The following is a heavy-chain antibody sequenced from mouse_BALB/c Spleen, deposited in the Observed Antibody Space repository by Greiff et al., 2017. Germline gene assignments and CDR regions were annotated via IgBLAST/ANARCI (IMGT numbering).Heavy chain of an antibody. CDR2: ISYSGST. J-gene: IGHJ2*01. D-gene: IGHD1-1*01. CDR1: GYSITSDYA. V-gene: IGHV3-2*02. CDR3: ASYYYGSTYYFDY. Sequence: EVQLKESGPGLVKPSQSLSLTCTVTGYSITSDYAWNWIRQFPGNKLEWMGYISYSGSTSYNPSLKSRISITRDTSKNQFFLQLNSVTTEDTATYYCASYYYGSTYYFDYWGQGTTLTVSS.